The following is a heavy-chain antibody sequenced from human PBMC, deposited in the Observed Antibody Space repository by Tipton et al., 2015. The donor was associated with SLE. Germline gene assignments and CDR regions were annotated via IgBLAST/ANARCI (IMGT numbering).Heavy chain of an antibody. CDR2: IYHTGST. D-gene: IGHD3-16*01. CDR1: GGSITSDNW. J-gene: IGHJ4*02. V-gene: IGHV4-4*02. CDR3: ARDLWGTQATEY. Sequence: GSLRLSCTVSGGSITSDNWWSWVRQPPGKGLEWIGEIYHTGSTKYNPSLKSRVTISVDKSKNQFPLQLSSVTAADTAVYYCARDLWGTQATEYWGQGTLVTVSS.